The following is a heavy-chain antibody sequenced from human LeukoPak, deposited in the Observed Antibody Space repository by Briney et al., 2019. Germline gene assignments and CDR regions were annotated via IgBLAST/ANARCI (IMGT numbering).Heavy chain of an antibody. CDR3: ASHYGDYVWGHF. J-gene: IGHJ4*02. CDR1: GFTFSSYE. D-gene: IGHD4-17*01. V-gene: IGHV3-48*03. CDR2: ISSSGNTV. Sequence: GGSLRLSCAASGFTFSSYEMNWVRQAPGKGLEFISYISSSGNTVYYADSVKGRFTISRDNGKNSMYLRMNSLRGEDTAVYYCASHYGDYVWGHFWGQGTLVTVSS.